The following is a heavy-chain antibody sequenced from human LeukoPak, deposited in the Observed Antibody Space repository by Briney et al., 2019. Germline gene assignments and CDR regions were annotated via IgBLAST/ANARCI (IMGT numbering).Heavy chain of an antibody. CDR1: GYTFTSYD. CDR2: INPNSGNT. J-gene: IGHJ4*02. Sequence: GASVKVSCKASGYTFTSYDINWVRQATGQGLEWMGWINPNSGNTDYAQKFQGRVTITRDTSISTAYMELSSLRSEDTAVYYCAKSVLLWFGELLPYYFDYWGQGTLVTVSS. CDR3: AKSVLLWFGELLPYYFDY. D-gene: IGHD3-10*01. V-gene: IGHV1-8*01.